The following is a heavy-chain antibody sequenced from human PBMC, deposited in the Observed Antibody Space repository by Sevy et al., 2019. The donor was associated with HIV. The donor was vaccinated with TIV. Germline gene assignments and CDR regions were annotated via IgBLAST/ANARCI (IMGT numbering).Heavy chain of an antibody. D-gene: IGHD4-4*01. CDR3: AKDRVVTTAAYYYYYMDV. CDR2: ISWNCGSI. CDR1: GFTFDDYA. Sequence: GGSLRLSCAASGFTFDDYAMHWVRQAPGKGLEWVSGISWNCGSIGYADSVKGRFTISRDNAKNSLYLQMNTLRAEDTALYYCAKDRVVTTAAYYYYYMDVWGKGTTVTVSS. V-gene: IGHV3-9*01. J-gene: IGHJ6*03.